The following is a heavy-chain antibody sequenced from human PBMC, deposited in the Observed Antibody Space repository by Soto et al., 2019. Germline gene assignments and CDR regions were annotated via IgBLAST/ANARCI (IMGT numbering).Heavy chain of an antibody. CDR1: GFTFDDYA. J-gene: IGHJ4*02. CDR3: AKDIPFGSGWLPDPRGY. D-gene: IGHD6-19*01. V-gene: IGHV3-9*01. CDR2: ISWNSGSI. Sequence: GGSLRLSCAASGFTFDDYAMHWVRQAPGKGLEWVSGISWNSGSIGYADSVKGRFTISRDNAKNSLYLQMNSLRAEDTALYYCAKDIPFGSGWLPDPRGYWGQGTLVTVSS.